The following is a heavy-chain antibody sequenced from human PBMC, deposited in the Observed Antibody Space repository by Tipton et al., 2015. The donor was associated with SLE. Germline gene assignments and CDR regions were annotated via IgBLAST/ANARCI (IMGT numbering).Heavy chain of an antibody. CDR3: AKTQSGGYSYYYMDV. D-gene: IGHD2-15*01. V-gene: IGHV5-51*03. J-gene: IGHJ6*03. CDR1: GYSFSNYW. Sequence: QLVQSGAEVEKPGESLKISCKGSGYSFSNYWIGWVRQMPGKGLEWMGIIYPDDSDTRYSPSFQGQVTIPADKSISTAYLQWSTLMASDTAMYYCAKTQSGGYSYYYMDVWGKGTTVTVSS. CDR2: IYPDDSDT.